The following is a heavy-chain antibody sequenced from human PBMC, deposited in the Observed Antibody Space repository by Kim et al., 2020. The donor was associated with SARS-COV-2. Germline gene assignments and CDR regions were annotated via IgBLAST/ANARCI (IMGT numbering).Heavy chain of an antibody. J-gene: IGHJ5*02. Sequence: ASVKVSCKASGYTFTSYGISWVRQAPGQGLEWMGWISAYNGNTNYAQKLQGRVTMTTDTSTSTAYMELRSLRSDDTAVYYCARERPYVLRFLDRNHVGFDPWGQGTLVTVSS. D-gene: IGHD3-3*01. CDR1: GYTFTSYG. V-gene: IGHV1-18*01. CDR2: ISAYNGNT. CDR3: ARERPYVLRFLDRNHVGFDP.